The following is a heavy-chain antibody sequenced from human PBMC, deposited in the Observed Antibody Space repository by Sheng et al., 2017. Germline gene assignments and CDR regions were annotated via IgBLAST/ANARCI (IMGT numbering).Heavy chain of an antibody. CDR2: IRYDGSNK. CDR3: AKDYIWGSYRQGDY. D-gene: IGHD3-16*02. Sequence: QVQLVESGGGVVQPGGSLRLSCAASGFTFSSYGMHWVRQAPGKGLEWVAFIRYDGSNKYYADSVKGRFTISRDNSKNTLYLQMNSLRAEDTAVYYCAKDYIWGSYRQGDYWGQGTLVTVSS. V-gene: IGHV3-30*02. CDR1: GFTFSSYG. J-gene: IGHJ4*02.